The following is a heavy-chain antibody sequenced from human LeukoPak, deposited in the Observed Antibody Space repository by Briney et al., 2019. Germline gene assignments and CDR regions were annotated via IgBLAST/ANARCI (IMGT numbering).Heavy chain of an antibody. D-gene: IGHD6-19*01. CDR1: GGCISSSSYY. CDR3: ARGRKWLLPYYFDY. V-gene: IGHV4-39*07. CDR2: IYYSGST. J-gene: IGHJ4*02. Sequence: PSETLSLTCTVSGGCISSSSYYWGWIRQPPGKGLEWIGSIYYSGSTNYNPSLKSRVTISVDTSKNQFSLKLSSVTAADTAVYYCARGRKWLLPYYFDYWGQGTLVTVSS.